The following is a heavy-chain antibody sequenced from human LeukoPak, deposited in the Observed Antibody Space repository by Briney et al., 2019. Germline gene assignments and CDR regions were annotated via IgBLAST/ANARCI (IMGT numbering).Heavy chain of an antibody. CDR1: GFSLSDYY. J-gene: IGHJ3*02. CDR2: IDSYGTTI. Sequence: GGSLRLSCAASGFSLSDYYMSWIRQAPGKGLEWVAYIDSYGTTIYYADSVKGRFTISRDSTKNSLYLQMNSLRVEDTAVYYYARKVAFDIWGQGTMVTVSS. CDR3: ARKVAFDI. V-gene: IGHV3-11*01.